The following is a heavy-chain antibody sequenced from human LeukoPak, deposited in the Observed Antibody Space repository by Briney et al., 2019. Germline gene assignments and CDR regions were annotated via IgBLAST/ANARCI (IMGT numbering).Heavy chain of an antibody. CDR3: VRDGIGYDY. V-gene: IGHV3-7*05. Sequence: GGSLRLSCAASRFTFSNYWMSWVRQPPGKGLEWVANINEGGSEKYYLNSVKGRFTISRDNAKNSLYLQMNSLRADDTAIYYCVRDGIGYDYWGQGTMVTVSS. J-gene: IGHJ4*02. D-gene: IGHD6-19*01. CDR2: INEGGSEK. CDR1: RFTFSNYW.